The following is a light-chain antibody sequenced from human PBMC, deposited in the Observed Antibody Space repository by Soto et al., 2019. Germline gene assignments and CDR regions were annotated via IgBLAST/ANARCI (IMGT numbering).Light chain of an antibody. J-gene: IGKJ4*01. CDR1: QSISGT. Sequence: EIVMTQSPATLSASPGERATLSCRASQSISGTLAWYQQKPGQAPRLLIYGASSRATGIPDRFSASGSGSDFTLTISRLEPDDFAVYYCHQYDSLPLTFGGGTKVDIK. CDR2: GAS. CDR3: HQYDSLPLT. V-gene: IGKV3D-15*01.